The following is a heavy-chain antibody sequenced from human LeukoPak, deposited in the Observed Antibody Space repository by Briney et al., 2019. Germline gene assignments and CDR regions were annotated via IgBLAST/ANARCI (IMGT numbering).Heavy chain of an antibody. CDR2: ICDDGSSK. CDR3: AKVNWVATRGHYGFDS. Sequence: GGSLRLSCAASGFTFDGFAMHWVRQAPGKGLECVSLICDDGSSKYHADSVKGRFSISRDNSKNSLYLQMNSLRVEDTALYYCAKVNWVATRGHYGFDSWGQGTLVTVSS. CDR1: GFTFDGFA. D-gene: IGHD5-12*01. V-gene: IGHV3-43*02. J-gene: IGHJ4*02.